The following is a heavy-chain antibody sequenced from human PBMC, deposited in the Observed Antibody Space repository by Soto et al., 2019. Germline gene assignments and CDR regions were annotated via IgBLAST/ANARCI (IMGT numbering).Heavy chain of an antibody. Sequence: QVQLVQSGAEVKKPGASVKVSCKATGYTFTSYNIIWVRQATGQGLEWMGWMNPSTGNTDSAEKFQGRLTMTRNTSIRTVYMGLSSLSLEDTAVYYCARGRIIVAGGFDPWGQGTLVTVSS. CDR3: ARGRIIVAGGFDP. CDR2: MNPSTGNT. D-gene: IGHD5-12*01. J-gene: IGHJ5*02. V-gene: IGHV1-8*01. CDR1: GYTFTSYN.